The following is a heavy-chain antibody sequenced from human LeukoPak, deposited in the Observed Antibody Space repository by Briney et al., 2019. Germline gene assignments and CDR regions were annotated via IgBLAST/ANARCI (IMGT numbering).Heavy chain of an antibody. D-gene: IGHD3-3*01. CDR1: GGSISSSGYY. J-gene: IGHJ6*02. CDR2: INHSGST. Sequence: SETLSLTCTVSGGSISSSGYYWSWIRQPPGKGLEWIGEINHSGSTNYNPSLKSRVTISVDTSKNQFSLKLSSVTAADTAVYYCARGSDFWSGYYAVYYYGMDVWGQGTTVTVSS. V-gene: IGHV4-39*07. CDR3: ARGSDFWSGYYAVYYYGMDV.